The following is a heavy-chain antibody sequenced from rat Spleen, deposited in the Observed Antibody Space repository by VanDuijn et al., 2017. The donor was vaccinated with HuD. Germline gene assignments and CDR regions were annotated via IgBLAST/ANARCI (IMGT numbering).Heavy chain of an antibody. CDR3: TTCTIGGVLDA. Sequence: EVQLVESGGGLVQPGKSLKLSCAASGFTFSDYYMAWVRQAPKKGLEWVASISYEGNITYYGDSVKGRFTISRDNAKSTLYLQMDSLRSEDTATYYCTTCTIGGVLDAWGQGASVTVSS. CDR1: GFTFSDYY. D-gene: IGHD4-3*01. J-gene: IGHJ4*01. CDR2: ISYEGNIT. V-gene: IGHV5S10*01.